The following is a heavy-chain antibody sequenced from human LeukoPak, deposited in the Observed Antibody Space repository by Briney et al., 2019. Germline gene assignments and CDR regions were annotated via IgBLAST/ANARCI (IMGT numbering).Heavy chain of an antibody. J-gene: IGHJ4*02. CDR1: GGSFSGYY. V-gene: IGHV4-59*08. D-gene: IGHD3-22*01. CDR3: ARHYDSSGYWYYFDY. CDR2: IYYSGST. Sequence: SETLSLTCAVYGGSFSGYYWSWIRQPPGKGLEWIGYIYYSGSTNYNPSLKSRVTISVDTSKNQFSLKLSSVTAADTAVYYCARHYDSSGYWYYFDYWGQGTLVTVSS.